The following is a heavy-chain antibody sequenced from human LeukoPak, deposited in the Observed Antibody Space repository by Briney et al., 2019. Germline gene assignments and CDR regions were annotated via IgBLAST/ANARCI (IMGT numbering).Heavy chain of an antibody. V-gene: IGHV3-74*01. CDR3: ASGIGVGDSFDI. CDR1: GFTFSSYL. Sequence: GGSLRLSCAASGFTFSSYLMYWVRQAPGKGLVWVSRINSDARHTNYADSVQGRFTISRDNAKNTVYLQMNSLRVDDTAVYYCASGIGVGDSFDIWGQGTMVTVSS. CDR2: INSDARHT. J-gene: IGHJ3*02. D-gene: IGHD3-3*01.